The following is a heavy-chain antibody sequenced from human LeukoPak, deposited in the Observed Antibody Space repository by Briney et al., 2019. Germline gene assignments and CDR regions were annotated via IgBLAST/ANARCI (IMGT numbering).Heavy chain of an antibody. Sequence: ETLSLTCTVSGGSISSYYWSWIRQPPGKGLEWIGYIYYSGSTNYNPSLKRRDTISVDTSKNQFSLKLSSVTAADTAVYYCARDSGSWYGSSGYPPHGMDVWGQDATDAVSS. J-gene: IGHJ6*02. CDR1: GGSISSYY. D-gene: IGHD6-13*01. CDR3: ARDSGSWYGSSGYPPHGMDV. V-gene: IGHV4-59*01. CDR2: IYYSGST.